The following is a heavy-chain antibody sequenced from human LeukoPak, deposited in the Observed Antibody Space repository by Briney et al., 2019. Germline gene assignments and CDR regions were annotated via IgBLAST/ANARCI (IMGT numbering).Heavy chain of an antibody. CDR1: GFTFSIYW. CDR2: IREDGSEK. V-gene: IGHV3-7*01. CDR3: ARDLAGHYYGSGSSFDY. D-gene: IGHD3-10*01. Sequence: GGSLRLSCAASGFTFSIYWMSWVRQAPGKGLEWVANIREDGSEKYYVDSVKGQFTISRDNAKNSLFLQMDSLRAEDTAVYYCARDLAGHYYGSGSSFDYWGQGTLVTVSS. J-gene: IGHJ4*02.